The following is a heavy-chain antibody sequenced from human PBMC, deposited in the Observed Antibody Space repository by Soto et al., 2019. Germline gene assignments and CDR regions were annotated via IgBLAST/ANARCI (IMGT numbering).Heavy chain of an antibody. J-gene: IGHJ4*02. V-gene: IGHV4-34*01. D-gene: IGHD7-27*01. CDR2: INHSGST. CDR1: GGSFSGYY. CDR3: VEGAKGGEDY. Sequence: SETLSLTCAVYGGSFSGYYWSWIRQPPGKGLEWIGEINHSGSTNYNPSLKSRVTISVDTSKNQFSLKLSSVTAADTAVYYCVEGAKGGEDYWGQGTLVTVSS.